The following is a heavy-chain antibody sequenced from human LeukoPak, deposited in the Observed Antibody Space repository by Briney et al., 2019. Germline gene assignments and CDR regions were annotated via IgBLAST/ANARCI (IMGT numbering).Heavy chain of an antibody. V-gene: IGHV4-39*01. CDR2: IYYSGTT. Sequence: SETLSLTCTVSGGSISSSHYYWGWIRQPPGKGLEWIGTIYYSGTTYYSPSLESRVTMSEDTSKNQFSLTLRSVTATDTAVYYCARQISDYYYYYIDVWGKGTTVTVSS. CDR3: ARQISDYYYYYIDV. D-gene: IGHD3-3*01. J-gene: IGHJ6*03. CDR1: GGSISSSHYY.